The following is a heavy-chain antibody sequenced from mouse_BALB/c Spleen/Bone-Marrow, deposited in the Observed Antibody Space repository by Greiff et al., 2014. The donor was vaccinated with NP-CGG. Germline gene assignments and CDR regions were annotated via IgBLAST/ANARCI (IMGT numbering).Heavy chain of an antibody. V-gene: IGHV1-5*01. CDR1: GYSFTSYW. Sequence: DVQLQESGTVLARPGASVKMSCKASGYSFTSYWMHWVKQRPGQGLEWIGAIYPGNSVTSYSHKFKGKAKLTAVTAASTAYMELSSLTNEDSAVYYCTNGYDYYAMDYWGQGTSVTVSS. CDR2: IYPGNSVT. D-gene: IGHD2-2*01. CDR3: TNGYDYYAMDY. J-gene: IGHJ4*01.